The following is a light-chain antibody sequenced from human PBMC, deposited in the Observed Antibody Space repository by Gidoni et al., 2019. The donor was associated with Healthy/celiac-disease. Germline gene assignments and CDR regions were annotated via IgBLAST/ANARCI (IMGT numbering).Light chain of an antibody. CDR1: QNVTSSY. J-gene: IGKJ1*01. V-gene: IGKV3-20*01. CDR3: QQYGTSPGT. Sequence: IVLTQSPDTLSLSPGERATLPCRASQNVTSSYLAWYQQEPGQAPRLLIFGASTRATGIPDRFSGSGSGTDFTLTISRLEPEDFAVYFCQQYGTSPGTFGQGTKVEIK. CDR2: GAS.